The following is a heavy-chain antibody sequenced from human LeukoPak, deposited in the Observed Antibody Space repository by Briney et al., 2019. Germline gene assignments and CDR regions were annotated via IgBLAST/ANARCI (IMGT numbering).Heavy chain of an antibody. D-gene: IGHD3-3*01. CDR3: ARHGPALEKYYDFWSGSAAPFGY. J-gene: IGHJ4*02. CDR2: IYYSGST. Sequence: PSETLSLTCTVSGGSISSSSYYWGWIRQPPGKGLEWIGSIYYSGSTYYNPSLKSRVTISVDTSKNQFSLKLSSVTAADTAVYYCARHGPALEKYYDFWSGSAAPFGYWGQGTLVTVSS. V-gene: IGHV4-39*01. CDR1: GGSISSSSYY.